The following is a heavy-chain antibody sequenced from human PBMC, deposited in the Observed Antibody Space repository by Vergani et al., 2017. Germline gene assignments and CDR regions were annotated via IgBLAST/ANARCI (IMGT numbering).Heavy chain of an antibody. CDR2: ISASCGST. CDR1: AFTFSSFA. V-gene: IGHV3-23*01. CDR3: AKDGDAQWLVTPYYFDY. Sequence: EVQLLESGGGLVQPGGSLRLSCAASAFTFSSFAMSWVRQAPGKGLEWVSAISASCGSTYYADSVKGRFTISRDNSKNTLYLQMNSLRAEDTAVYYCAKDGDAQWLVTPYYFDYWGQGTLVTVSS. D-gene: IGHD6-19*01. J-gene: IGHJ4*02.